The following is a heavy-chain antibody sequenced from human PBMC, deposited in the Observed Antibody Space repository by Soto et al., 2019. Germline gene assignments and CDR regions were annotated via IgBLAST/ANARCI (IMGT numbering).Heavy chain of an antibody. D-gene: IGHD3-22*01. V-gene: IGHV4-39*01. J-gene: IGHJ4*02. Sequence: PSETLSLTCTVSCGSIISSSYYWGWIRQPPGKGLEWIGSIYYSGSTYYNPSLKSRVTISVDTSKNQFSLKLSSVTAADTAVYYGARHNDRNSGYYIDYWGQGTLVTVSS. CDR3: ARHNDRNSGYYIDY. CDR2: IYYSGST. CDR1: CGSIISSSYY.